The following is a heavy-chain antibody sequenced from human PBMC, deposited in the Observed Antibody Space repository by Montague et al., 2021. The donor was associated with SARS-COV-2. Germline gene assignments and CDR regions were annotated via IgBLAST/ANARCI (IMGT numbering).Heavy chain of an antibody. CDR2: TYYRSKWYN. CDR3: VRKMDSSFDV. V-gene: IGHV6-1*01. J-gene: IGHJ3*01. D-gene: IGHD2-2*03. CDR1: GASLSSDSLP. Sequence: VSPGASLSSDSLPWHWIRQSPSRGLEWLASTYYRSKWYNDSAPSVSGRATVKPDTSRNQFSLHLDSVTPEDTALYFCVRKMDSSFDVWGKGTMVIVSS.